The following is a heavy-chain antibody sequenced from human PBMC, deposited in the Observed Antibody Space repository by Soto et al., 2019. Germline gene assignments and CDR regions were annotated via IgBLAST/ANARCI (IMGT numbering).Heavy chain of an antibody. CDR2: IYHSGST. J-gene: IGHJ4*02. V-gene: IGHV4-30-2*01. Sequence: SETLSLTCAVSGGSISSGGYSWSWIRQPPGKGLEWIGYIYHSGSTYYNPSLKSRVTISVDRSKNQFSPKLSSVTAADTAVYYCARAGGFGAVVVAYWGQGTLVTVSS. CDR1: GGSISSGGYS. CDR3: ARAGGFGAVVVAY. D-gene: IGHD6-19*01.